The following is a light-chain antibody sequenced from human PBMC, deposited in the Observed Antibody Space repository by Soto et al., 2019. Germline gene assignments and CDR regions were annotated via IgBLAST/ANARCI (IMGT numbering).Light chain of an antibody. CDR3: QQYNSYSEA. J-gene: IGKJ1*01. CDR1: QCISSW. Sequence: DIQMTHSPSTLSASVGDRVTITCRASQCISSWLAWYQQKPGKAPKLLIYDASSLESGVPSRFSGSGSGTEFTLTISSLQPDDFAPYYCQQYNSYSEAFGQGTKVDIK. V-gene: IGKV1-5*01. CDR2: DAS.